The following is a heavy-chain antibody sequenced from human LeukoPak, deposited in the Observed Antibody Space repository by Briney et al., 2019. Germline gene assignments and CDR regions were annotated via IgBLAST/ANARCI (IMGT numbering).Heavy chain of an antibody. CDR3: ARGYYDSSAYLFDY. V-gene: IGHV3-33*01. CDR1: EFTFSSYG. D-gene: IGHD3-22*01. J-gene: IGHJ4*02. CDR2: IWSDGGNK. Sequence: RSLRLSCAASEFTFSSYGMHWVRQAPGKGLEWVAVIWSDGGNKFYADSVKGRFTISRDNSKNTLYLQMNSLRAEDTAVYYCARGYYDSSAYLFDYWGQGTLVTVSS.